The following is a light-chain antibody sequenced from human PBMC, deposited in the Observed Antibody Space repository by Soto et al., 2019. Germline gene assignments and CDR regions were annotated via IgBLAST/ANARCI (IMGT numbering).Light chain of an antibody. V-gene: IGKV1-5*01. J-gene: IGKJ1*01. CDR2: HAS. CDR3: QHYNSYPWT. Sequence: DIQMTQSPSTLSASIGDRVTITCRASQTINNWLAWYQQKPGKAPNLLIYHASNLETGFPSRFSGSAFGTEFTLTISSLQPDDFATYYCQHYNSYPWTFGQGTKVEIK. CDR1: QTINNW.